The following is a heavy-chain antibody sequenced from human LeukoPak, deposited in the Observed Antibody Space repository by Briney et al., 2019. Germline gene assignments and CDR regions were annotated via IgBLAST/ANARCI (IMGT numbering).Heavy chain of an antibody. CDR2: IYYSGST. V-gene: IGHV4-59*01. J-gene: IGHJ4*02. D-gene: IGHD6-19*01. CDR3: ARGVYSSGWYSYDY. CDR1: GGSISSYY. Sequence: SETLSLTCTVSGGSISSYYWSWIRQPPGKGLEWIGYIYYSGSTNYNPSLKSRVTISVDTSKNQLSLKLSSVTAADTAVYYCARGVYSSGWYSYDYWGQGTLVTVSS.